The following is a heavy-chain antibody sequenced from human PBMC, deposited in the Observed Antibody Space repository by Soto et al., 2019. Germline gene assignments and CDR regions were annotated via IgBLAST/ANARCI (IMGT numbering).Heavy chain of an antibody. D-gene: IGHD1-20*01. CDR2: IRATGNSI. Sequence: EVQLMESGGGLVERGGYLRVSCAASGFTFNSFTMNWVRQAPGRRLEWGSSIRATGNSIYYADSVKGRFTISRDNAKNSLVLQMNSLRAEDSAIYYCARGPISHFDNWGQGTPVTVSS. V-gene: IGHV3-21*04. CDR1: GFTFNSFT. J-gene: IGHJ4*02. CDR3: ARGPISHFDN.